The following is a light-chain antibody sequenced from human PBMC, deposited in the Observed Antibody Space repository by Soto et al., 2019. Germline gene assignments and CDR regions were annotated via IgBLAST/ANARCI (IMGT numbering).Light chain of an antibody. Sequence: QSVLTQPPSVSGAPGQRVTTSCTGSRSNIGAGYDVHWYQQLPGTAPKLLIFDNTNRPSGVPDRFSGSKSGTSASLAITGLQAEDEADYYCQSYDSSLSGFVVFGGGTKLTVL. CDR2: DNT. J-gene: IGLJ2*01. CDR3: QSYDSSLSGFVV. CDR1: RSNIGAGYD. V-gene: IGLV1-40*01.